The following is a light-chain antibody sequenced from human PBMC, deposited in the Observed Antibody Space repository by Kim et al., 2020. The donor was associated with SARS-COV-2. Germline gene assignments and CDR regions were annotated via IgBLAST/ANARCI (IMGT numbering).Light chain of an antibody. CDR1: QSVLYSSSNKNY. CDR3: QQYYSTPPT. CDR2: WAS. V-gene: IGKV4-1*01. J-gene: IGKJ4*01. Sequence: ATSNCKSSQSVLYSSSNKNYLAWYQQKPGQPPKLLIYWASTRETGVPDRCSGSGSGTDFSLTISSLQAEDVAVYYCQQYYSTPPTFGGGTKVDIK.